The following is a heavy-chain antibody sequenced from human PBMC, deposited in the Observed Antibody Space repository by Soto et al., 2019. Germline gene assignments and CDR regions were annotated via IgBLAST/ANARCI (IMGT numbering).Heavy chain of an antibody. D-gene: IGHD1-26*01. J-gene: IGHJ4*02. CDR3: ARGVGATPTPLYYFDY. CDR2: ISSSGSTI. Sequence: GSLRLSCAASGFTFSSYEMNWVRQAPGKGLEWVSYISSSGSTIYYADSVKGRFTISRDNAKNSLYLQMNSLRAEDTAVYYCARGVGATPTPLYYFDYWGQGTLVTVSS. V-gene: IGHV3-48*03. CDR1: GFTFSSYE.